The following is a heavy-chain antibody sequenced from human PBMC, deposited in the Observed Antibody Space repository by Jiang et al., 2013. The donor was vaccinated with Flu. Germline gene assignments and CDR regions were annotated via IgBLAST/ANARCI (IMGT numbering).Heavy chain of an antibody. V-gene: IGHV4-34*01. CDR1: GESFSGYY. CDR3: ARVKELVVYYYMDV. D-gene: IGHD6-6*01. CDR2: INHFGST. Sequence: LLKPSETLSLTCAVYGESFSGYYWSWIRQPPGEGLEWIGEINHFGSTKYNPSLESRVTISIDTSKNQFSLHVNSVTAADTAVYYCARVKELVVYYYMDVWGQRDHGHRLL. J-gene: IGHJ6*03.